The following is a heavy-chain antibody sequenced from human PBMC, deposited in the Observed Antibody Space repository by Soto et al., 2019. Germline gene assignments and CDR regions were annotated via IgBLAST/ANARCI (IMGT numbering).Heavy chain of an antibody. CDR3: ASYQMWVNGMDV. CDR2: MNPNSGNT. D-gene: IGHD2-2*01. Sequence: GASLKVSCKASGYTFTSYDINWVRQATGQGLEWMGWMNPNSGNTGYAQKFQGRVTMTRNTSISTAYMELSSLRSEDTAVYYCASYQMWVNGMDVWGQGTTVTVSS. J-gene: IGHJ6*02. V-gene: IGHV1-8*01. CDR1: GYTFTSYD.